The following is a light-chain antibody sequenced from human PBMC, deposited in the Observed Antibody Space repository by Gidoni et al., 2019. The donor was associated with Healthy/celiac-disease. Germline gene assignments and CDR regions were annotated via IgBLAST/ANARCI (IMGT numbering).Light chain of an antibody. CDR1: QGIGSW. CDR2: AAS. Sequence: DIPLTQSPSSVSASVGDRVTITCRASQGIGSWLAWYQQKPGQAPKLLIYAASSLQSGVPSRFSGSGSGTDFTLTISSLQPEDFATYYCQQANSFPRTFGQGTKVEIK. CDR3: QQANSFPRT. V-gene: IGKV1D-12*01. J-gene: IGKJ1*01.